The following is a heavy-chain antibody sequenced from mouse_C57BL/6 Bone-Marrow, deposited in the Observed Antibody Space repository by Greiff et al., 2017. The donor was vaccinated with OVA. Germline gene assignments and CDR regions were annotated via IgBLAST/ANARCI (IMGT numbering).Heavy chain of an antibody. CDR1: GYTFTSYG. Sequence: VQLQQSGAELARPGASVKLSCKASGYTFTSYGISWVKQRTGQGLEWIGEIYPRSGTTYYHEQFKGKATLTADKSSSTAYMELRSLTSEDSAVSFCARGAYYYGRWYFDYWGQGTTLTVSS. J-gene: IGHJ2*01. CDR3: ARGAYYYGRWYFDY. V-gene: IGHV1-81*01. D-gene: IGHD1-1*01. CDR2: IYPRSGTT.